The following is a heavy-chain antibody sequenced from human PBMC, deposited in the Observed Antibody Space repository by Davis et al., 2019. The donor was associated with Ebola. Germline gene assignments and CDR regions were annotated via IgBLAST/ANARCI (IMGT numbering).Heavy chain of an antibody. CDR3: TTDVVPAATRGVYYYYYYMDV. D-gene: IGHD2-2*01. CDR1: GFIFSNAW. J-gene: IGHJ6*03. Sequence: GGSLRLSCAASGFIFSNAWMSWVRQAPGKGLEWVGRTKSKTDGGTIDYAAPVKGRFTISRDDSKSTLYLQMNSLKTEDTAVYYCTTDVVPAATRGVYYYYYYMDVWGKGTTVTVSS. V-gene: IGHV3-15*01. CDR2: TKSKTDGGTI.